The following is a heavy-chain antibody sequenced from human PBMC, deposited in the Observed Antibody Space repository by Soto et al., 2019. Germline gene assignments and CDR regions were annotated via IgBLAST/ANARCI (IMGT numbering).Heavy chain of an antibody. CDR1: GFTFSTYE. D-gene: IGHD3-16*02. CDR3: VRVIMRASSVAFLEY. Sequence: EVQLVESGGGLVQPGGSLRLSCAASGFTFSTYEFNWVRQAPGRGLEWISYISVSGNIIRYADSVKGRFTISRHNAENLLVLHLSILRVVDTAVFFRVRVIMRASSVAFLEYLGQGTQVIVSS. V-gene: IGHV3-48*03. CDR2: ISVSGNII. J-gene: IGHJ4*02.